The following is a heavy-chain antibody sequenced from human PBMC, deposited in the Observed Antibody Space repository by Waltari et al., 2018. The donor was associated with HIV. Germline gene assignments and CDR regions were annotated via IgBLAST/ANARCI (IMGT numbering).Heavy chain of an antibody. CDR1: GGTSTPNG. CDR3: ARDAGLTSGWFAGVY. D-gene: IGHD6-19*01. V-gene: IGHV1-69*06. J-gene: IGHJ4*02. CDR2: IIPLFGTA. Sequence: QVQLVQSGAEVKKPGPSVKASCKASGGTSTPNGFIWVRQAPGQGLQWMGAIIPLFGTAHYAQKFQGRVTITADKSTSTAYLEMRYLTSEDTAVYYCARDAGLTSGWFAGVYWGQGTLITVSA.